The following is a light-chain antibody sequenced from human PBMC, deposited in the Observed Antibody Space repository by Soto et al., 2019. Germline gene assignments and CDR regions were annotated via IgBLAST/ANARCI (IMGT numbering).Light chain of an antibody. CDR2: GAS. CDR3: QQYGTSLSWT. J-gene: IGKJ1*01. V-gene: IGKV3-20*01. CDR1: QSVTSSY. Sequence: EIVLTQSPGTLSLSPGERATLSCRASQSVTSSYLTWYQQKPGQAPRRLIYGASSRAAGIPDRFSGSGSGTDFTLTINRLEPEDFAVYYCQQYGTSLSWTFGQGTKVEIK.